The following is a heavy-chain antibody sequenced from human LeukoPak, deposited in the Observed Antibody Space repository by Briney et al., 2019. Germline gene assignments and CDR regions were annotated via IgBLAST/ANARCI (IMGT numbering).Heavy chain of an antibody. CDR1: GFTFSSYI. Sequence: GGSLRLSCAASGFTFSSYIMNWVRQAPGKGLEWVSSISSSSSSIYYADSVQGRFTISGDNAKDSLYLQMNSLRAEDTAIYYCARELVTSSYWGQGTLVTVSS. V-gene: IGHV3-21*01. CDR2: ISSSSSSI. J-gene: IGHJ4*02. CDR3: ARELVTSSY. D-gene: IGHD4-23*01.